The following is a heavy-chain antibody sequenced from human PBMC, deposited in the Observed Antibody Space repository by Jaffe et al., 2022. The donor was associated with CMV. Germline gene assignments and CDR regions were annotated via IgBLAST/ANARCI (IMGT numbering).Heavy chain of an antibody. J-gene: IGHJ6*02. CDR2: IIPIFGTA. D-gene: IGHD3-22*01. CDR1: GGTFSSYA. Sequence: QVQLVQSGAEVKKPGSSVKVSCKASGGTFSSYAISWVRQAPGQGLEWMGGIIPIFGTANYAQKFQGRVTITADESTSTAYMELSSLRSEDTAVYYCARPGSDSSGPNANYYYGMDVWGQGTTVTVSS. V-gene: IGHV1-69*01. CDR3: ARPGSDSSGPNANYYYGMDV.